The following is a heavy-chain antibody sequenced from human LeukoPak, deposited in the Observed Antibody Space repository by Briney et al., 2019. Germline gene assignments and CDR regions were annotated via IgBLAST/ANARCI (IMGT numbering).Heavy chain of an antibody. D-gene: IGHD3-22*01. CDR2: INPNSGGT. V-gene: IGHV1-2*02. CDR3: ARGVARYYYDSSGYYLY. Sequence: ASVKVSCKASGYTFTGYYMHWVRQAPGQGLEWMGWINPNSGGTNYAQKFQGRVTMTRDTSINTAYMELSRPRSDDTAVYYCARGVARYYYDSSGYYLYWGQGTLVTVSS. J-gene: IGHJ4*02. CDR1: GYTFTGYY.